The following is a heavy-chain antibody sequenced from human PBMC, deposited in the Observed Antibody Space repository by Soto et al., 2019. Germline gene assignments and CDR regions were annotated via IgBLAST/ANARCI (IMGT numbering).Heavy chain of an antibody. Sequence: QVQLQQWGAGLLKPSETLSLTCAVYGGSFSGYYWSWIRQPPGKGLEWIGEINHSGSTNYNPSLKSRVTIAVATSKNQFSLKLSSVTAADTAVYYCARGRSSGWFPFDYWGQGTLVTVSS. CDR1: GGSFSGYY. J-gene: IGHJ4*02. CDR3: ARGRSSGWFPFDY. D-gene: IGHD6-19*01. V-gene: IGHV4-34*01. CDR2: INHSGST.